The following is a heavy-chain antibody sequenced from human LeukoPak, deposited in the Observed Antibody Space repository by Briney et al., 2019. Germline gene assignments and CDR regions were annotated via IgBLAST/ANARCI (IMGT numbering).Heavy chain of an antibody. CDR3: VRGGTYWTVS. J-gene: IGHJ5*01. Sequence: VGSLRLSCAASGFVFSASYMSWVRRAPGKGLEWVATIKPDGSEKYHVDSVSGRFTISRDNTNDSLFLQMNSLRVDDTAVYYCVRGGTYWTVSWGQGTLVNVS. V-gene: IGHV3-7*01. CDR1: GFVFSASY. CDR2: IKPDGSEK.